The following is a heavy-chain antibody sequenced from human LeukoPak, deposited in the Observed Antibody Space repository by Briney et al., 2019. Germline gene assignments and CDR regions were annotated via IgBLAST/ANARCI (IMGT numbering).Heavy chain of an antibody. J-gene: IGHJ6*03. Sequence: GGSLRLSCAASGFTFSSYWMSWVRQAPGKGLEWVANIKQDGGEKYYVDSVKGRFTISRDNAKNSLYLQMNSLRAEDTAVYYCARGLSGSHGDYYYYYMDVWGKGTTVTVSS. CDR1: GFTFSSYW. V-gene: IGHV3-7*01. CDR2: IKQDGGEK. CDR3: ARGLSGSHGDYYYYYMDV. D-gene: IGHD1-26*01.